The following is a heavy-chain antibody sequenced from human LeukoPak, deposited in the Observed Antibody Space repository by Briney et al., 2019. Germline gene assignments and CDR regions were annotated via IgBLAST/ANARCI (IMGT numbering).Heavy chain of an antibody. V-gene: IGHV3-66*01. Sequence: GGSLRRSCAASGFTVSSNYMSWVRQAPGKGLEWVSVIYSGGSTYYADSVKGRFTISRDNSKNTLYLQMNSLRAEDTAVYYCARDLTGCLDYWGQGTLVTVSS. J-gene: IGHJ4*02. CDR3: ARDLTGCLDY. CDR1: GFTVSSNY. D-gene: IGHD6-19*01. CDR2: IYSGGST.